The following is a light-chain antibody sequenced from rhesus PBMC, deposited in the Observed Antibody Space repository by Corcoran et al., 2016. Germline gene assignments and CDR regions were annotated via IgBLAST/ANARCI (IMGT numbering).Light chain of an antibody. Sequence: QAALTQPRSVSGSPGQSVTISCTGTSSDIGGYNYVSWYQQRPGTVPKLMLYDVNKRPSGVSDRFSGSKSGNTASLTISGLQAEDEADYYCNSYAGSNTFIFGAGTRLTVL. CDR1: SSDIGGYNY. V-gene: IGLV2-32*02. CDR3: NSYAGSNTFI. CDR2: DVN. J-gene: IGLJ1*01.